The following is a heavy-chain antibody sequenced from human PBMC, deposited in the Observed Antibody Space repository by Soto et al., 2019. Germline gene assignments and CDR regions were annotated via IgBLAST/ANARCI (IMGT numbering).Heavy chain of an antibody. Sequence: QVQLVQSGAEVREPGASVKVSCKASGYSVARYFMHWVRQAPGQVLEWLGVINPSADTTTYAQKFQGRVTMTWETSTNTVFMDVSSLRSEDTAIYYCARGGSSPVFCYYCGLDVWGQGTTVTVSS. CDR3: ARGGSSPVFCYYCGLDV. CDR1: GYSVARYF. J-gene: IGHJ6*02. CDR2: INPSADTT. V-gene: IGHV1-46*01. D-gene: IGHD6-13*01.